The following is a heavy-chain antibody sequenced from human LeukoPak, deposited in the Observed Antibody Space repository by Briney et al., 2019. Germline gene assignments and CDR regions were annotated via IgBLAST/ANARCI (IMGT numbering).Heavy chain of an antibody. Sequence: GGSLRLSCAASGFTFSSYGMHWVRQAPGKGLEWVAVIWDGGSNKYYADSVKGRFTISRDNSKNTLYLQMNSLRAEDTAVYYCARAEGYCSGTSCYWWFDPWGQGTLVTVSS. CDR2: IWDGGSNK. J-gene: IGHJ5*02. CDR1: GFTFSSYG. D-gene: IGHD2-2*01. CDR3: ARAEGYCSGTSCYWWFDP. V-gene: IGHV3-33*01.